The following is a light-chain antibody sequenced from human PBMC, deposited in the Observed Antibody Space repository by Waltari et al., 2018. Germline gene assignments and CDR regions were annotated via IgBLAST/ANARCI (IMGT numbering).Light chain of an antibody. CDR2: GAS. V-gene: IGKV3-20*01. Sequence: EIVLTQSPGTLSLSPGERANLPCRASQSVSSNYLAWYQQIPGQAPRLVIYGASSRATGIPDRFSGSGSGTDFTLTISRLEPEDFAVYYCHQYGSSPRTFGQGTKVEIK. J-gene: IGKJ1*01. CDR1: QSVSSNY. CDR3: HQYGSSPRT.